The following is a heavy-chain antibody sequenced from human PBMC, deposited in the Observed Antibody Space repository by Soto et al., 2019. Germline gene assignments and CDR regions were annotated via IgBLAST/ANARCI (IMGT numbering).Heavy chain of an antibody. J-gene: IGHJ4*02. CDR2: ISYDGSNK. Sequence: QVQLVESGGGVVQPGRSLRLSCAASGFTFSSYGMHWVRQAPGQGLEWVAVISYDGSNKYYADSLKGRFTISRDNSKNTLYLQMNSLRAADTAVYYGAKAASHSEPGRAGYWGQGTLVTVSS. D-gene: IGHD6-13*01. CDR1: GFTFSSYG. V-gene: IGHV3-30*18. CDR3: AKAASHSEPGRAGY.